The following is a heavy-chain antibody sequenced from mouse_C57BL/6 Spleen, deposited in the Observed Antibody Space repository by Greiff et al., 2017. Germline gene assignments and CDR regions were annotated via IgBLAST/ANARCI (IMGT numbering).Heavy chain of an antibody. Sequence: QVQLQQPGAELVKPGASVKLSCKASGYTFTSYWMHWVKQRPGQGLEWIGMIHPNSGSTNYNEKFKSKATLTVDKSSSTAYMQLSSLPSEDSAVYYSAREGAYYSNCVDYWGQGTTLTVSS. D-gene: IGHD2-5*01. CDR2: IHPNSGST. CDR3: AREGAYYSNCVDY. J-gene: IGHJ2*01. V-gene: IGHV1-64*01. CDR1: GYTFTSYW.